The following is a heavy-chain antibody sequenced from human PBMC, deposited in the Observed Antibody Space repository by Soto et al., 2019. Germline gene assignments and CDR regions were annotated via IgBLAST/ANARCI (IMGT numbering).Heavy chain of an antibody. CDR3: ARVNRRAAQYGGGMDV. Sequence: QVQLVQSGAEVKKPGSSVKVSCKTSGGSFSSYAISWVRQAPGQGLEWMGEIIPIFETPNYAQKFQGRVTITADESTSAGYMELSSLTSEDTAVYYCARVNRRAAQYGGGMDVWGQGTTVTVSS. CDR1: GGSFSSYA. CDR2: IIPIFETP. D-gene: IGHD4-4*01. J-gene: IGHJ6*02. V-gene: IGHV1-69*01.